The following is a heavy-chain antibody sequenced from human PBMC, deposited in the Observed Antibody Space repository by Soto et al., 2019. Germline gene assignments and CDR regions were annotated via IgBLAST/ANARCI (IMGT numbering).Heavy chain of an antibody. J-gene: IGHJ4*02. Sequence: QVQLVESGGGVVHPGRSLRLSCAASGLTFSSYAMHWVRQSPGKGLELVAVISYEGSNKYYADSVKGRFTISRDNSKNTLYLQMNSQTAEDTAVYYCARDPSGSDWLQKTRRLDYLDYWGQGTLITVSS. CDR3: ARDPSGSDWLQKTRRLDYLDY. V-gene: IGHV3-30*04. D-gene: IGHD3-9*01. CDR1: GLTFSSYA. CDR2: ISYEGSNK.